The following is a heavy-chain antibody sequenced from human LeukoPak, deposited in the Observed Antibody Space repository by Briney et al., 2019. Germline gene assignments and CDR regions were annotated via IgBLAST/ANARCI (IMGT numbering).Heavy chain of an antibody. CDR1: GYSFTDYQ. CDR3: ARVFQYYYDRSGSPELVSHFDY. D-gene: IGHD3-22*01. V-gene: IGHV1-2*02. Sequence: ASVKVSCKTSGYSFTDYQMHWVRQAPGQGLEWMGWINPKSGGTNYAQKFAGRVTVTRDTSINTAYMELSRLTFDDTAVCYCARVFQYYYDRSGSPELVSHFDYWGQGTLVTVSS. J-gene: IGHJ4*02. CDR2: INPKSGGT.